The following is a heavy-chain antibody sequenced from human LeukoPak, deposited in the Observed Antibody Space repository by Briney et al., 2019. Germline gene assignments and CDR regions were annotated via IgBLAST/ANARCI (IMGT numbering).Heavy chain of an antibody. Sequence: ASVKVSCKVSGYTLTELSMHWARQAPGKGLEWMGGFDPEDGETIYAQKFQGRVTMTEDTSTDTAYMELSSLRSEDTAVYYCATDRPYYYDSSGYYYFDYWGQGTLVTVSS. CDR1: GYTLTELS. CDR3: ATDRPYYYDSSGYYYFDY. V-gene: IGHV1-24*01. CDR2: FDPEDGET. D-gene: IGHD3-22*01. J-gene: IGHJ4*02.